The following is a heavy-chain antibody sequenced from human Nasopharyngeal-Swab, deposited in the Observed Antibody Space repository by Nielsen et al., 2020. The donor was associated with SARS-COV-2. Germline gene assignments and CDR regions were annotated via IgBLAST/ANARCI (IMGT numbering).Heavy chain of an antibody. CDR2: MYYSGST. CDR1: GDSIISYY. V-gene: IGHV4-59*01. J-gene: IGHJ2*01. D-gene: IGHD3-16*01. Sequence: GSLRLSCGVSGDSIISYYWSWIRQPPGKGLEWIGYMYYSGSTSHNPSLKSRVTISVDTSKNQISLKLTSVTAADTAVYYCARPGGSGDPYWYFDLWGRGTLVTVSS. CDR3: ARPGGSGDPYWYFDL.